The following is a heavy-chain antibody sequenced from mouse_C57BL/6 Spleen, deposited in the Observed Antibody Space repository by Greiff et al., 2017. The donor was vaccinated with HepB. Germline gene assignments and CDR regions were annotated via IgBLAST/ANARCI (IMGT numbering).Heavy chain of an antibody. V-gene: IGHV5-17*01. CDR3: ARRPAYHYFDY. CDR2: ISSGSSTI. D-gene: IGHD2-10*01. Sequence: DVKLVESGGGLVKPGGSLKLSCAASGFTFSDYGMHWVRQAPEKGLEWVAYISSGSSTIYYADTVKGRFTISRDNAKNTLFLQMTSLRSEDTAMYYCARRPAYHYFDYWGQGTTLTVSS. CDR1: GFTFSDYG. J-gene: IGHJ2*01.